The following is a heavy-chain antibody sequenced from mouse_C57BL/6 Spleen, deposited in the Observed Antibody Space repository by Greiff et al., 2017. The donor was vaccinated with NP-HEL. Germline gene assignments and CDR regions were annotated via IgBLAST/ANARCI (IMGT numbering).Heavy chain of an antibody. V-gene: IGHV1-80*01. J-gene: IGHJ2*01. CDR2: IYPGDGDT. CDR3: ARGDYYGSSYNFDY. Sequence: QVQLQQSGAELVKPGASVKISCKASGYAFSSYWMNWVKQRPGKGLEWIGQIYPGDGDTNYNGKFKGKATLTADKSSSTAYMQRSSLTSEDSAVYFCARGDYYGSSYNFDYWGQGTTLTVSS. D-gene: IGHD1-1*01. CDR1: GYAFSSYW.